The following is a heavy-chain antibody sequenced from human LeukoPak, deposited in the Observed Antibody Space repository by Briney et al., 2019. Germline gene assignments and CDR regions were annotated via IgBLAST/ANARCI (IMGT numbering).Heavy chain of an antibody. J-gene: IGHJ6*03. V-gene: IGHV4-61*02. CDR3: ARDLGGYYYYYMDV. CDR1: GGSISSGSYY. Sequence: SQTLSLTCTVSGGSISSGSYYGSWIRQPAGKGLEWIGRIYTSGSTNYNPSLKSPVTISVDTSKNQFSLKLSSVTAADTAVYYCARDLGGYYYYYMDVWGKGTTVTVSS. D-gene: IGHD3-16*01. CDR2: IYTSGST.